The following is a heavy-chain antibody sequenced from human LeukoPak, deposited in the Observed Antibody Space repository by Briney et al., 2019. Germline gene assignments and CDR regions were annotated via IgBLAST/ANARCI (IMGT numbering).Heavy chain of an antibody. Sequence: ASVKVSCKASGYTFTGYYMHWVRQAPGQGLEWMGIINPSGGSTSYAQKFQGRVTMTRDMSTSTVYMELSSLRSEDTAVYYCARRRYFDWFDINWYFDLWGRGTLVTVSS. CDR2: INPSGGST. CDR1: GYTFTGYY. CDR3: ARRRYFDWFDINWYFDL. J-gene: IGHJ2*01. D-gene: IGHD3-9*01. V-gene: IGHV1-46*01.